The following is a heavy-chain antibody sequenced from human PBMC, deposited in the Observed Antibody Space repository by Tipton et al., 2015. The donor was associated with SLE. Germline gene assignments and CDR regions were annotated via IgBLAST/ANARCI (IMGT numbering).Heavy chain of an antibody. CDR1: GFKFDDCA. CDR2: INWNSGSI. V-gene: IGHV3-9*01. CDR3: AKGFLVGPEADWFDP. Sequence: SLRLSCAASGFKFDDCAMHWVRQRPGKGLEWVAGINWNSGSIGYADSVQGRFTISRDNAKNSLYLHMNSLRPEDTAFYYCAKGFLVGPEADWFDPWGLGTLVTVAP. J-gene: IGHJ5*02. D-gene: IGHD1-26*01.